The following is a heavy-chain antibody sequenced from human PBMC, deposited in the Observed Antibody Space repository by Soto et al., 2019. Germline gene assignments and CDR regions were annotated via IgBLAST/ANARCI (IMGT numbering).Heavy chain of an antibody. J-gene: IGHJ3*01. CDR2: TYYRSKWFD. D-gene: IGHD2-8*01. V-gene: IGHV6-1*01. CDR3: ARGNGLDV. CDR1: GDSVSSDITS. Sequence: QGQLQQSGPGLVKPSQTLSLTCAIAGDSVSSDITSWNWIRQSPSRGLEWLGRTYYRSKWFDDYPPSVKSRTVINPDTSKNQVSRELNSRTPEDTAVYYCARGNGLDVWGQGTVVTVSS.